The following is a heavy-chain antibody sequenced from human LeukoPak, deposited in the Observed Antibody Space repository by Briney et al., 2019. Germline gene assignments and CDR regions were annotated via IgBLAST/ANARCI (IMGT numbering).Heavy chain of an antibody. CDR2: IFSDGSDT. CDR1: GFTFSRYW. V-gene: IGHV3-74*03. CDR3: LSGSWYFDY. Sequence: GGSLRLSCAASGFTFSRYWMHWVRQAPGKGLVWVSRIFSDGSDTTYADSVKGRFTISRDNAKNTLYLQVNSLRAEDTAVYYCLSGSWYFDYWGQGTLVTVSS. J-gene: IGHJ4*02. D-gene: IGHD6-19*01.